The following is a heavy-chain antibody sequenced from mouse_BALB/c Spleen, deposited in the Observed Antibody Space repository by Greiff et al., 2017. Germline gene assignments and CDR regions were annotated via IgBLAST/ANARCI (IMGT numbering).Heavy chain of an antibody. CDR3: ARYDGYYGDY. CDR2: ISYSGST. J-gene: IGHJ4*01. V-gene: IGHV3-2*02. CDR1: GYSITSDYA. Sequence: EVQRVESGPGLVKPSQSLSLTCTVTGYSITSDYAWNWIRQFPGNKLEWMGYISYSGSTSYNPSLKSRISITRDTSKNQFFLQLNSVTTEDTATYYCARYDGYYGDYWGQGTSVTVSS. D-gene: IGHD2-3*01.